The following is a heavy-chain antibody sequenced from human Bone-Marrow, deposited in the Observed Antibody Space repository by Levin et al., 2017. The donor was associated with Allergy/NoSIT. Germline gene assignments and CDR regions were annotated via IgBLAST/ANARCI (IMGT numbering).Heavy chain of an antibody. CDR1: GFTFGDYA. D-gene: IGHD2-2*02. J-gene: IGHJ6*02. Sequence: GGSLRLSCTASGFTFGDYAMSWVRQAPGKGLEWVGFIRSKAYGGTTEYAASVKGRFTISRDDSKSIAYLQMNSLKTEDTAVYYCTRDTSIEKDIVVVPAAIRVESPIYYYYDGMDVWGQGTTVTVSS. CDR2: IRSKAYGGTT. CDR3: TRDTSIEKDIVVVPAAIRVESPIYYYYDGMDV. V-gene: IGHV3-49*04.